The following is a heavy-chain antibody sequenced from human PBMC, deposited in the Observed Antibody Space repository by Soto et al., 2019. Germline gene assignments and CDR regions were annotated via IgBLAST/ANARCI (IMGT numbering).Heavy chain of an antibody. CDR2: IYYSGST. J-gene: IGHJ4*02. CDR3: ARMNYDILTGYPIQFGY. V-gene: IGHV4-39*01. CDR1: GGSISSSSYY. D-gene: IGHD3-9*01. Sequence: SETLSLTCTVSGGSISSSSYYWGWIRQPPGKGLEWIGSIYYSGSTYYNPSLKSRVTISVDTSKNQFSLKLSSVTAADTAVYYCARMNYDILTGYPIQFGYWGQGTLVTVSS.